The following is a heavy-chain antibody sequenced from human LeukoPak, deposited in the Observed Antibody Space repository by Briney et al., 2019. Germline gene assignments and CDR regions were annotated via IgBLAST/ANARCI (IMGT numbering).Heavy chain of an antibody. J-gene: IGHJ4*02. V-gene: IGHV3-30*02. CDR3: AKEDRGPSEMTTIKGLDY. CDR2: LRYVRCNQ. Sequence: GGSLRLSHAASGFTLRIYGMHWVREAPGTRRECGPFLRYVRCNQYYTEPAKGRLPIHRENYENTLYMQMNSLRVEDAAMYYCAKEDRGPSEMTTIKGLDYWGQGTLVTVSS. D-gene: IGHD5-24*01. CDR1: GFTLRIYG.